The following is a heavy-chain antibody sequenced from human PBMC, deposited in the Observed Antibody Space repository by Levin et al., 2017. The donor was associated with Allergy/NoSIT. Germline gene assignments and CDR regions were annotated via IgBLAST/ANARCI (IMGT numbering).Heavy chain of an antibody. CDR2: ISYDGSNK. Sequence: LSLTCAASGFTFSTFAMHWVRQAPGKGLEWVSVISYDGSNKYYADSVKGRFTISRDNSKNTVYLQMNSLRTQDTAVYYCTRQWIQLLYPWGQGTLVTVSS. V-gene: IGHV3-30-3*01. CDR3: TRQWIQLLYP. J-gene: IGHJ5*02. D-gene: IGHD5-18*01. CDR1: GFTFSTFA.